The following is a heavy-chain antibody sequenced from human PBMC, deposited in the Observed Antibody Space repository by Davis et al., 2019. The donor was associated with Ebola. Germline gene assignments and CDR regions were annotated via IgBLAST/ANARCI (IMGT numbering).Heavy chain of an antibody. CDR2: VYYSGST. CDR1: GGSVSSGGHY. Sequence: SETLSLTCTVSGGSVSSGGHYWSWIRQPPGKGLEWIGYVYYSGSTNYNPSLQSRVAISVDTSKNQFSLKLSSVTAADTAVYYCARDAVLSRGELDFWGQGTLVTISS. V-gene: IGHV4-61*08. J-gene: IGHJ4*02. D-gene: IGHD3-10*01. CDR3: ARDAVLSRGELDF.